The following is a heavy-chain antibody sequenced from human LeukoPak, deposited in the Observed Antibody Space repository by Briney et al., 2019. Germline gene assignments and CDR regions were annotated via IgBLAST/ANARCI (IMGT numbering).Heavy chain of an antibody. J-gene: IGHJ3*02. V-gene: IGHV3-21*01. CDR1: GFTFSNHN. CDR2: ISTSSSYI. CDR3: ARSMVREWLFLALDI. Sequence: GGSLRLSCAASGFTFSNHNMNWVRQAPGKGLEWVSSISTSSSYIYYADSVKGRFTISRDNAKNSLYLQMNSLRVEDTAVYYCARSMVREWLFLALDIWGQGTKVTVSS. D-gene: IGHD3-3*01.